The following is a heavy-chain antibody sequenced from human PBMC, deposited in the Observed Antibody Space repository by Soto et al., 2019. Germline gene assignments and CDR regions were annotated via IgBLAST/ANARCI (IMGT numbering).Heavy chain of an antibody. J-gene: IGHJ6*02. CDR1: GFTFSLYA. V-gene: IGHV3-23*01. CDR2: MSGSGVNT. CDR3: AESVGGTNYYYAMDV. Sequence: EVQLLESGGGLVQPGGSLRLSCAASGFTFSLYAMTWVRQAPGQGLEWVSVMSGSGVNTYYADSVKGRFTVSRDNSKSTLSLQMSSLGVEDTAVYYCAESVGGTNYYYAMDVWGRGTTVTVSS. D-gene: IGHD2-15*01.